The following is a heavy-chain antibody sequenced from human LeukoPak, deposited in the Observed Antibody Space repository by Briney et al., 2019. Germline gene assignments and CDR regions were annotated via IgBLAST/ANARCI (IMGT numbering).Heavy chain of an antibody. D-gene: IGHD6-13*01. CDR1: GFTFSSYW. V-gene: IGHV3-48*04. Sequence: PGGSLRLSCAASGFTFSSYWMSWVRQAPGKGLEWISYTSGSSSTKFYADSVKGRFTISRDNAKDSLYLQMTSLRVEDTAVYYCARPAAAGRLDYWGQGTLVTVSS. CDR2: TSGSSSTK. CDR3: ARPAAAGRLDY. J-gene: IGHJ4*02.